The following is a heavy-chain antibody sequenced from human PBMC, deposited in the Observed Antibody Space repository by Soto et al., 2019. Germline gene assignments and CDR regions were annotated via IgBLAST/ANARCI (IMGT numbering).Heavy chain of an antibody. CDR3: ATRITVFVLLIPPFNP. J-gene: IGHJ5*02. CDR1: GGSVNGYY. D-gene: IGHD3-3*01. Sequence: AETLSLTCTVYGGSVNGYYWNWIRQPPGKGLEWIGEINHTGGTQYNPSLKTQVTMTVDTSRNQFSLGLSSVTAAKTTIYYCATRITVFVLLIPPFNPWGQGTQVTVS. CDR2: INHTGGT. V-gene: IGHV4-34*01.